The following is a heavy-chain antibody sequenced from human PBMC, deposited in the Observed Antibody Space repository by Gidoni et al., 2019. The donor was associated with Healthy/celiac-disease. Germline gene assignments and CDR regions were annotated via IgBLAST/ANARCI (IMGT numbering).Heavy chain of an antibody. J-gene: IGHJ4*02. CDR1: GFTFSSYA. D-gene: IGHD5-18*01. CDR3: AKDGYSYEESDY. Sequence: EVQLLESGGGLVQPGGSLRLSCAASGFTFSSYAMSWVRQAPGKGLEWVSAISGSGGSTYYADSVKGRFTISRDNSKNTLYLQMTSLRAEDTAVYYCAKDGYSYEESDYWGQGTLVTVSS. CDR2: ISGSGGST. V-gene: IGHV3-23*01.